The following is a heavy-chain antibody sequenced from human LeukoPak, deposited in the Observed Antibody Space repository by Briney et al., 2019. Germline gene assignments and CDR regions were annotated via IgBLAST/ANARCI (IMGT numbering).Heavy chain of an antibody. V-gene: IGHV1-69*13. Sequence: SVKVSCKASGGTFSSYAISWVRQAPGQGLEWMGGIIPIFGTANYAQKFQGRVTITADESTSTAYMELSSLRSEDTAVYYCAKGYCSSTSCYNEGAYWGQGTLVTVSS. CDR1: GGTFSSYA. J-gene: IGHJ4*02. D-gene: IGHD2-2*02. CDR3: AKGYCSSTSCYNEGAY. CDR2: IIPIFGTA.